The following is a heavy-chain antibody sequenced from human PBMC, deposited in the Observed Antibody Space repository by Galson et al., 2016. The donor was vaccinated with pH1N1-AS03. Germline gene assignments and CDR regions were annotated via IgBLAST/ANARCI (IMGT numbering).Heavy chain of an antibody. V-gene: IGHV3-23*01. Sequence: SLRLSCAASGFTFSSFVMSWVRQAPGKGLEWVAAITSSGGTAYYGDSVKGRFTVSRDNSNNTLYLELNSLRAGDTAIYYCAKDLRSKIKVSGFDYWGQGALVTVSS. CDR2: ITSSGGTA. CDR3: AKDLRSKIKVSGFDY. D-gene: IGHD5/OR15-5a*01. J-gene: IGHJ4*02. CDR1: GFTFSSFV.